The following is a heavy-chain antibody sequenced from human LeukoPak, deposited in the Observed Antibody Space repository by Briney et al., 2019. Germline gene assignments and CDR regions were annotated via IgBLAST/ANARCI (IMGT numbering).Heavy chain of an antibody. CDR2: IIPILGIA. Sequence: PVKVSCKASGGTFSSYAISWVRQAPGQGLEWMGRIIPILGIANYAQKFQGRVTITADKSTSTAYMELSSLRSEDTAVYYCARPYYYDSSPRGAFDIRGQGTMVTVSS. CDR1: GGTFSSYA. J-gene: IGHJ3*02. D-gene: IGHD3-22*01. V-gene: IGHV1-69*04. CDR3: ARPYYYDSSPRGAFDI.